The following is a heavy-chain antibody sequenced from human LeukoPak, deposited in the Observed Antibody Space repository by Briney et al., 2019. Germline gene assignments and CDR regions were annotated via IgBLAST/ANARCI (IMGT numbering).Heavy chain of an antibody. CDR1: GGTFISYA. J-gene: IGHJ4*02. V-gene: IGHV1-69*13. CDR3: ARGTYDYVWGSYRPLFDY. D-gene: IGHD3-16*02. CDR2: IIPIFGTA. Sequence: ASVKVSCKASGGTFISYAISWVRQAPGQGLEWMGGIIPIFGTANYAQKFQGRVTITADESTSTAYMELSSLRSEDTAVYYCARGTYDYVWGSYRPLFDYWGQGTLVTVSS.